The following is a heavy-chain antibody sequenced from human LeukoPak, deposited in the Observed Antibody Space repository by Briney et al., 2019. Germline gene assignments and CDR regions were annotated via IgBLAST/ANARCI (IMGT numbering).Heavy chain of an antibody. V-gene: IGHV3-30-3*01. Sequence: GGSLRLSCAASGFIFNLYYMSWVRQAPGKGLEWVAVISYDGSNKYYADSVKGRFTISRDNSKNTLYLQMNSLRAEDTAVYYCAAWAQLAGTFDYWGQGTLVTVSS. J-gene: IGHJ4*02. CDR3: AAWAQLAGTFDY. D-gene: IGHD6-13*01. CDR1: GFIFNLYY. CDR2: ISYDGSNK.